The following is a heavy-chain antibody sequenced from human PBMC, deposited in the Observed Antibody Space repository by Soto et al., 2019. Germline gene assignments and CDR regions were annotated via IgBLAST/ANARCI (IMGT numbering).Heavy chain of an antibody. V-gene: IGHV1-69*13. J-gene: IGHJ4*02. Sequence: SVKVSFKASGGTFINYGITWVRQAPGQGLEWMGRILPLFGSAIYAQNFQGRVTITADESTSTAYMELSSLTSEDTAVYYCARDFTRTRHCNSGNCYPISDWGQRTPVTGSS. CDR2: ILPLFGSA. CDR3: ARDFTRTRHCNSGNCYPISD. CDR1: GGTFINYG. D-gene: IGHD2-15*01.